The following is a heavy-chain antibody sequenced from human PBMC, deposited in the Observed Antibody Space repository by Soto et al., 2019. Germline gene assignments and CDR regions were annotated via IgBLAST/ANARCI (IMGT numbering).Heavy chain of an antibody. CDR1: GGSISSGGYY. Sequence: QVQLQESGPGLVKPSQTLSLTCTVSGGSISSGGYYWSWIRQHPGKGLEGIGDIYYSGNTYYNTSLKSRVAMSVATSKNQLSLKLSSVTAADTAVYYCARDRAGTAMTFDYWGQGTLVTVSS. J-gene: IGHJ4*02. D-gene: IGHD5-18*01. CDR3: ARDRAGTAMTFDY. CDR2: IYYSGNT. V-gene: IGHV4-31*03.